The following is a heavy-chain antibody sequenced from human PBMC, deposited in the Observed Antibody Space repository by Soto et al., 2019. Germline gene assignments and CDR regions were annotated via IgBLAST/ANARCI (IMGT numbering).Heavy chain of an antibody. CDR3: ARLDYGDYAPGGGYYYYGMDV. CDR2: IIPIFGTA. V-gene: IGHV1-69*13. J-gene: IGHJ6*02. Sequence: GASVKVSCKASGGTFSSYAISWVRQAPGQGLEWMGGIIPIFGTANYAQKFQGRVTITADESTSTAYMELSSLRSEDTAVYYCARLDYGDYAPGGGYYYYGMDVWGQGTTVTVSS. CDR1: GGTFSSYA. D-gene: IGHD4-17*01.